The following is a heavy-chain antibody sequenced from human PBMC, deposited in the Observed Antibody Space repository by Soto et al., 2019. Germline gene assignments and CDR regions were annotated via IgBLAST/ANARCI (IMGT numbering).Heavy chain of an antibody. CDR3: AHIAAAGPALDD. D-gene: IGHD6-13*01. CDR2: INPSGGST. V-gene: IGHV1-46*01. Sequence: QVQLVQSGAEVKKPGASVKDSCKASGYTFTSYYMHWVRQAPGQGLEWMGIINPSGGSTSYSQKFQGRVTMTRDTSTRTVYMELSGLRSEDTAVYYCAHIAAAGPALDDWGQGPLVTVSS. CDR1: GYTFTSYY. J-gene: IGHJ4*02.